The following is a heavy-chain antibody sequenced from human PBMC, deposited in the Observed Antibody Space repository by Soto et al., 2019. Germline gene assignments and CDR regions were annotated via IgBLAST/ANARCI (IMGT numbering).Heavy chain of an antibody. J-gene: IGHJ4*02. Sequence: QLQLQESGPGLVKPSETLSLTCSVSDDSINSDKYYWGWIRQPPGKGLEWIGSIYYRGNAYYNPSLQTRVTIPLDKSKSQFSLNLNSVTAADSAVYFCARLEGLATISYYFDFWGPGALVTVSS. D-gene: IGHD3-9*01. CDR3: ARLEGLATISYYFDF. V-gene: IGHV4-39*01. CDR2: IYYRGNA. CDR1: DDSINSDKYY.